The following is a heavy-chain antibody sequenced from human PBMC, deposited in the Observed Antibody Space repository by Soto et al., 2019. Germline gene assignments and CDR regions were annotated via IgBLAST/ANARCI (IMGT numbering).Heavy chain of an antibody. CDR3: ASSYCSSTSCHRYFDL. CDR2: INPNSGGT. V-gene: IGHV1-2*02. D-gene: IGHD2-2*01. J-gene: IGHJ2*01. CDR1: GYTFTGYY. Sequence: ASVKVSCKASGYTFTGYYMHWVRQAPGQGLEWMGWINPNSGGTNYAQKFQGRVTMTRDTSISTAHMELSRLRSDDTAVYYCASSYCSSTSCHRYFDLWGRGTLVTVSS.